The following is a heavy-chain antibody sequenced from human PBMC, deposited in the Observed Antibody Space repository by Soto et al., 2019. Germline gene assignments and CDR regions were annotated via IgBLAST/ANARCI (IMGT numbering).Heavy chain of an antibody. Sequence: LSLTCAVYGGSFSGYYWSWIRQPPGKGLEWIGEINHSGSTNYNPSLKSRVTISVDTSKNQFSLKLSSVTAADTAVYYCARGNYDFWSGYLLYYYYGMDVWGQGTTVTVSS. CDR2: INHSGST. J-gene: IGHJ6*02. V-gene: IGHV4-34*01. CDR3: ARGNYDFWSGYLLYYYYGMDV. CDR1: GGSFSGYY. D-gene: IGHD3-3*01.